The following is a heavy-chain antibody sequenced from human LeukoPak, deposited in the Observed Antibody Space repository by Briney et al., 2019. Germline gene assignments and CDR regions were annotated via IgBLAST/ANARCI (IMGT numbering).Heavy chain of an antibody. CDR2: IRYDGSNK. D-gene: IGHD6-13*01. J-gene: IGHJ5*02. V-gene: IGHV3-30*02. CDR1: VFTFSSYG. CDR3: AKDLAAAAGDNWFDP. Sequence: GGTQGLSCAASVFTFSSYGMHWVRQAPGKGLEWVAFIRYDGSNKYYADSVKGRFTISRDNSKNTLYLQMNSLRAEHTAVYYCAKDLAAAAGDNWFDPWGQGTLVTVSS.